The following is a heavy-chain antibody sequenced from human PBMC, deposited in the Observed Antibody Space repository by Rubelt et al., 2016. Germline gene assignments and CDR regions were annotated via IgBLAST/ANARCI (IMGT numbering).Heavy chain of an antibody. J-gene: IGHJ3*02. CDR2: INHSGST. D-gene: IGHD5-18*01. CDR1: GGSFSGYY. CDR3: ARGPSYGPGAFDI. Sequence: QVQLQQWGAGLLKPSETLSLTCAVYGGSFSGYYWSWIRQPPGKGLEWIGEINHSGSTNYNPSLKRRVTISVDTSKNQCSLKLSSVTAADTAVYYCARGPSYGPGAFDIWGQGTMVTVSS. V-gene: IGHV4-34*01.